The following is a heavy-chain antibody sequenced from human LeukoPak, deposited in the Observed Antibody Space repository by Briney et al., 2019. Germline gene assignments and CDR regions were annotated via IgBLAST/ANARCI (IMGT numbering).Heavy chain of an antibody. CDR1: GFTFTASD. CDR2: ISDSAA. Sequence: GGSLRLSCAASGFTFTASDLSWLRQAPGKGLEGVAKISDSAAHYANSVKGRFIISRDTSKNILFLQMNSLRAEDTAVYYCAKRGGSSSSWYYAIEDWGQGTTVTVSS. V-gene: IGHV3-23*01. J-gene: IGHJ6*02. D-gene: IGHD6-6*01. CDR3: AKRGGSSSSWYYAIED.